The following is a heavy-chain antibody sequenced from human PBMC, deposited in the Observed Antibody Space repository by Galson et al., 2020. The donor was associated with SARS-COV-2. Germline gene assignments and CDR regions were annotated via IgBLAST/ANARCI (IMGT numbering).Heavy chain of an antibody. Sequence: GGSLRLSCAASGFTFSDYYMSWIRQAPGKGLEWVSYISSSGSTIYYADSVKGRFTISRDNAKNSLYLQMNSLRAEDTAVYYCARDREMAYYYYGMDVWGQGTTGTVSS. V-gene: IGHV3-11*01. CDR2: ISSSGSTI. J-gene: IGHJ6*02. CDR1: GFTFSDYY. CDR3: ARDREMAYYYYGMDV.